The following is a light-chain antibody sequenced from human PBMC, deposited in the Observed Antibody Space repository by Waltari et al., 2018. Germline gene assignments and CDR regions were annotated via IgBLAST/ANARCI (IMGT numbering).Light chain of an antibody. CDR1: QSISSW. J-gene: IGKJ1*01. CDR2: KAS. V-gene: IGKV1-5*03. Sequence: DIQMTQSPSTLSASVGDRVTITCRASQSISSWLAWYQQKPGKAPKLLIYKASSLQSGVPSRFSGSGSGTEFTLTISGLQPDDFATYYCQQYKSYSPWTFGQGTKVEIK. CDR3: QQYKSYSPWT.